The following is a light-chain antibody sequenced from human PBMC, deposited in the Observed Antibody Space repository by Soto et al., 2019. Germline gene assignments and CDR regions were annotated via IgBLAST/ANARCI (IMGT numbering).Light chain of an antibody. J-gene: IGKJ3*01. V-gene: IGKV4-1*01. Sequence: DIVMTQSPDFMAVSLGERATMNCKSSQSIFDRSYDKKYLALYQQKPGQPPKLLIYWATARESGVPDRFSGRGSETDFTLTIRSMQAEDAAVYYCQQYYSLPLTFGPGTKVDI. CDR3: QQYYSLPLT. CDR2: WAT. CDR1: QSIFDRSYDKKY.